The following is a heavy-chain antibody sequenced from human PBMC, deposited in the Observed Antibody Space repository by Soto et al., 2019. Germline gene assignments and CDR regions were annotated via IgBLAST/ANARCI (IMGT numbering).Heavy chain of an antibody. D-gene: IGHD2-2*01. V-gene: IGHV3-21*01. CDR1: GFTFSSYS. Sequence: GGSLRLSCAASGFTFSSYSMNWVRQAPGKGLEWVSSISSSSSYIYYADSVKGRFTISRDNAKNSLYLQMNSLRAEDTAVYYCARGGGYCSSTSCNPADYWGQGTLVTVSS. J-gene: IGHJ4*02. CDR2: ISSSSSYI. CDR3: ARGGGYCSSTSCNPADY.